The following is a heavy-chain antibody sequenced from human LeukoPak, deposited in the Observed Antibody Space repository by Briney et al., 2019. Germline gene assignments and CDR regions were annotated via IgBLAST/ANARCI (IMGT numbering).Heavy chain of an antibody. D-gene: IGHD1-26*01. V-gene: IGHV1-69*06. J-gene: IGHJ6*03. Sequence: ASVKVSCKASGGTFSSYAISWVRQAPGQGLEWMGGIIPIFGTANYAQKFQGRVTITADKSTSTAYMELSSLRSEDTAVYYCARSGYSGSYGDYYYYYYYMDVWGKGTTVTVSS. CDR1: GGTFSSYA. CDR2: IIPIFGTA. CDR3: ARSGYSGSYGDYYYYYYYMDV.